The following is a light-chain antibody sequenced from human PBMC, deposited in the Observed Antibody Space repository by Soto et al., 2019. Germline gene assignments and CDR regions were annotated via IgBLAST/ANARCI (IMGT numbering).Light chain of an antibody. CDR2: GAS. Sequence: EIVLTPSPGTPSFSPGERAPLSCRASQTLSNSFIAWYQQKPGQAPRLLIYGASNRATGIPARFSGSGSGTDFTLTISSLEPEDFAVYYCQQHFNGPITFGQGTRLEIK. V-gene: IGKV3-11*01. J-gene: IGKJ5*01. CDR3: QQHFNGPIT. CDR1: QTLSNSF.